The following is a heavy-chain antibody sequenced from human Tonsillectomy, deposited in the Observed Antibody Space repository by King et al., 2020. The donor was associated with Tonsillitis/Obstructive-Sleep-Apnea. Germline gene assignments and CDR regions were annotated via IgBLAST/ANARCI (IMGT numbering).Heavy chain of an antibody. CDR2: INSDGSST. CDR3: AREDCGSGTYYESAFDY. CDR1: GFTFSSYW. Sequence: VQLVESGGGLVQPGGSLRLSCAASGFTFSSYWMHWVRQAPGKGLVWVSRINSDGSSTTYADSVKGRFTISRDNAKNTLYLQMNSLRAEDTAVYYCAREDCGSGTYYESAFDYWGQGTLVTVSS. D-gene: IGHD3-10*01. V-gene: IGHV3-74*03. J-gene: IGHJ4*02.